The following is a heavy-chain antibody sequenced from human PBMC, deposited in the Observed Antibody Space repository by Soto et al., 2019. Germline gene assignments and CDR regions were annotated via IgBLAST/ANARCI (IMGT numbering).Heavy chain of an antibody. CDR1: GGTFSSYT. CDR2: IIPILGIA. Sequence: GASVKVSCKASGGTFSSYTISWVRQAPGQGLEWMGRIIPILGIANYAQKFQGRVTITADKSTSTAYMELSSLRSEDTAVYYCASPDSLANKNYYYYYMDVWGKGTTVTVSS. D-gene: IGHD5-18*01. V-gene: IGHV1-69*02. J-gene: IGHJ6*03. CDR3: ASPDSLANKNYYYYYMDV.